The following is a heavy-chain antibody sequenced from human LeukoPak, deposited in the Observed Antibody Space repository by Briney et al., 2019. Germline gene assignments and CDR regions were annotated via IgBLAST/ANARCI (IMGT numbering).Heavy chain of an antibody. Sequence: ASVKVSCKASGYTFTGYYMHWVRQAPGQGLEWMGWINPNSGGTNYAQKFQGRVTMTRDTSISTAYMELSRLRSDDTAVYYCARYPYGTTGGYFGWLFDYWGQGTLVTVSS. V-gene: IGHV1-2*02. J-gene: IGHJ4*02. CDR1: GYTFTGYY. CDR3: ARYPYGTTGGYFGWLFDY. CDR2: INPNSGGT. D-gene: IGHD3-9*01.